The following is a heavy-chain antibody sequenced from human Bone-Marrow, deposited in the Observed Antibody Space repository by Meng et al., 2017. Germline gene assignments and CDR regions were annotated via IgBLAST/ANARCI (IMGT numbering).Heavy chain of an antibody. CDR1: GGSVKSAFYY. J-gene: IGHJ4*02. V-gene: IGHV4-61*02. D-gene: IGHD6-25*01. CDR2: IYTSGTI. CDR3: ATTSGSSPHLLY. Sequence: SGTLSLTCSVSGGSVKSAFYYWNWVRQPAGKGLEWIGRIYTSGTINSNPSLESRITFSLDTPKNQFTLNLTSVTAEDTAVYYCATTSGSSPHLLYWGPGILVTVSS.